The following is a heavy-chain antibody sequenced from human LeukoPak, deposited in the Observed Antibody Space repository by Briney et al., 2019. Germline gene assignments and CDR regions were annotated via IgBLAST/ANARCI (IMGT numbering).Heavy chain of an antibody. Sequence: PGGSLRLSCAASGFTFSTYSMNWVRQAPGKGLEWVSSIISSSSYIYYADSVKGRFTISRDNAKNSLYLQMNSLRAEYTAVYYCARDPQYCSGGSCYSFDYWGQGTLVTVSS. CDR1: GFTFSTYS. CDR3: ARDPQYCSGGSCYSFDY. V-gene: IGHV3-21*01. D-gene: IGHD2-15*01. J-gene: IGHJ4*02. CDR2: IISSSSYI.